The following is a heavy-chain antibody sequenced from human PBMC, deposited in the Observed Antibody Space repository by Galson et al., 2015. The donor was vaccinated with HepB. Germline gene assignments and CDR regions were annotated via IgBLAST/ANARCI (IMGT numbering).Heavy chain of an antibody. J-gene: IGHJ4*02. D-gene: IGHD5-12*01. CDR1: GFTFSSYS. CDR3: ARFNSGYDSFDY. Sequence: SLRLSCAASGFTFSSYSMNWVRQAPGKGLEWVSSISSSSSYIYYADSVKGRVTISRDNAKNSLYLQMNSLRAEDTAVYYCARFNSGYDSFDYWGQGTLVTVSS. V-gene: IGHV3-21*01. CDR2: ISSSSSYI.